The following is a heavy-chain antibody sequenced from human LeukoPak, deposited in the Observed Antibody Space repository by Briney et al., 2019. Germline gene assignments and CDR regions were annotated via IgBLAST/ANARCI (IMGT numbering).Heavy chain of an antibody. CDR2: VFYSGTT. V-gene: IGHV4-59*01. J-gene: IGHJ4*02. CDR3: ARSRSSSPYYFDT. Sequence: SETLSLTCSVSRCSISTYYWSWIRQPPGKGLEWIGFVFYSGTTNSNPSVKSRVSMSVDMSKNHLSLELTSVTAADSAVYYCARSRSSSPYYFDTWGQGTLVTVSS. D-gene: IGHD6-19*01. CDR1: RCSISTYY.